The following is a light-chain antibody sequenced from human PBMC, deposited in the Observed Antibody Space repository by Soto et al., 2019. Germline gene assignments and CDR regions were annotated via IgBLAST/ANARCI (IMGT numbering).Light chain of an antibody. V-gene: IGKV3-11*01. Sequence: EIVLTQSPATLSVSPGERATLSCRASQSVYRYLAWYQQKPGHAPRLLIYDASNRATGVPARFSGRGSGTGFTLAVSSLEPQVFGVYDCQQRGEWPITFGQETRLDI. CDR1: QSVYRY. J-gene: IGKJ5*01. CDR3: QQRGEWPIT. CDR2: DAS.